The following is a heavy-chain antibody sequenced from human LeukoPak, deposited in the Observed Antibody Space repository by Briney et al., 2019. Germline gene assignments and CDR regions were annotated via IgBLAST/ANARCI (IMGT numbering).Heavy chain of an antibody. CDR1: GYTFTGYY. CDR3: ARGYGSGSYPDY. D-gene: IGHD3-10*01. CDR2: INPNSGGT. Sequence: ASVKVSCKASGYTFTGYYMHWVRQAPGQGLEWMGRINPNSGGTNYAQKFQGRVTMTRDTSISTAYMELSRLRSDDTAVYYCARGYGSGSYPDYWGLGTLVTVSS. J-gene: IGHJ4*02. V-gene: IGHV1-2*06.